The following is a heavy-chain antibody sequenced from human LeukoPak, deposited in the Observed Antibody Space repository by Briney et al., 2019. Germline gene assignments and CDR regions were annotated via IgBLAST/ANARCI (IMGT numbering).Heavy chain of an antibody. CDR1: GFTFSSYS. CDR3: ARVQFGGYYDFWSGYYNHFDY. J-gene: IGHJ4*02. D-gene: IGHD3-3*01. CDR2: ISSSSSYI. Sequence: PGGSLRLSCAASGFTFSSYSMNWVRQAPGKGLEWVSSISSSSSYIYYADSVKGRFTISRDNAKNSLYLQMNSLRAEDTAVYYCARVQFGGYYDFWSGYYNHFDYWGQGTLVTVSS. V-gene: IGHV3-21*01.